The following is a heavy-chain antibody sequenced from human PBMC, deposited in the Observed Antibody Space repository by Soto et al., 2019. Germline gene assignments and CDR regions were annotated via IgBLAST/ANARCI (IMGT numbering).Heavy chain of an antibody. CDR2: INSAGGGT. Sequence: EVQLVESGGGLVQPGGSLRLSCAASGFTFSSYWMNWVRQAPGKGLVWVSRINSAGGGTSYADSVKGRFTSSRDNTKNTLYLQMNSLRAEDTAVSYCARDFFGRFDPWGQGTLVTVSS. CDR3: ARDFFGRFDP. V-gene: IGHV3-74*01. CDR1: GFTFSSYW. J-gene: IGHJ5*02. D-gene: IGHD3-3*01.